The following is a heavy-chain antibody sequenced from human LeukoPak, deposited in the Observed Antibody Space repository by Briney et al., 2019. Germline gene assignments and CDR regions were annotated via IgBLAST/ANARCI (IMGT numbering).Heavy chain of an antibody. V-gene: IGHV4-39*07. D-gene: IGHD3-10*01. J-gene: IGHJ4*02. CDR1: GGSISSSGYY. CDR3: AREVGLGWFGEFFDY. CDR2: ISYSGTT. Sequence: SETLSLTCTVSGGSISSSGYYWGWIRQPPGKGLEWIGSISYSGTTYYNPSLKSRVTISVDTSKNQFSLKLSSVTAADTAVYYCAREVGLGWFGEFFDYWGQGTLVTVSS.